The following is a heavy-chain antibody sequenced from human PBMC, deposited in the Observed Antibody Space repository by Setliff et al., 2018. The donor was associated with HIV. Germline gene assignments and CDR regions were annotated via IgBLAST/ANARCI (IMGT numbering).Heavy chain of an antibody. Sequence: PSETLSLTCAVYGGSFGGYYWSWIRQPPGKGLEWIGEINHSGSTNYNPSLKSRVTISVDTSKNQFSLKLSSVTAADTAVYYCARLSRIAAVYFHHWGQGTLVTVSS. J-gene: IGHJ1*01. CDR1: GGSFGGYY. CDR2: INHSGST. V-gene: IGHV4-34*01. CDR3: ARLSRIAAVYFHH. D-gene: IGHD6-25*01.